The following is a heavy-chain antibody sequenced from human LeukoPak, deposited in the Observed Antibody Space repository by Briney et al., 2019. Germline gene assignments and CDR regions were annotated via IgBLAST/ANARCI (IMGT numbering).Heavy chain of an antibody. CDR1: GGSISSSCYY. J-gene: IGHJ5*02. CDR2: IYYSGST. V-gene: IGHV4-39*01. Sequence: SETLSLTCTVSGGSISSSCYYWGWIRQPPGKGLEWIGSIYYSGSTYYNPSLKSRVTISVDTSKNQFSLKLSSVTAADTAVYYCARHGYCSSTSCYRANWFDPWGQGTLVTVSS. CDR3: ARHGYCSSTSCYRANWFDP. D-gene: IGHD2-2*03.